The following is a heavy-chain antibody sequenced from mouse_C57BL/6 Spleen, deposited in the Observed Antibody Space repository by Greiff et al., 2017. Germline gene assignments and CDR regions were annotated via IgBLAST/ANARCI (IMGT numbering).Heavy chain of an antibody. CDR2: ISYDGSN. CDR1: GYSITSGYY. CDR3: ARETGTFYFDY. V-gene: IGHV3-6*01. Sequence: EVQLQESGPGLVKPSQSLSLTCSVTGYSITSGYYWNWIRQFPGNKLEWMGYISYDGSNNYNPSLKNRISITRDTSKNQFFLKLNSVTTEDTATYYCARETGTFYFDYWGHGTTLTVSS. J-gene: IGHJ2*01. D-gene: IGHD4-1*01.